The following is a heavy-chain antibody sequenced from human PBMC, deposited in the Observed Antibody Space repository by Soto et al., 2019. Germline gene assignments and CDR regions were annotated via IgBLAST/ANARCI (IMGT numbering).Heavy chain of an antibody. CDR1: GGTFSSYT. Sequence: SVKVSCKASGGTFSSYTISWVRQAPGQGLEWMGRIIPILGIANYAQKFQGRVTITADKSTSTAYMELSSLRSEDTAVYYCAREGREDYYMDVWGKGTTVTVSS. V-gene: IGHV1-69*04. CDR2: IIPILGIA. J-gene: IGHJ6*03. D-gene: IGHD2-15*01. CDR3: AREGREDYYMDV.